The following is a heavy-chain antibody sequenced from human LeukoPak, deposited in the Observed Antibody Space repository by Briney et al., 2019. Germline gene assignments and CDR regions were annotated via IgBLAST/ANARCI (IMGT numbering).Heavy chain of an antibody. CDR1: GFTFSSYA. Sequence: PGGSLRLSCAASGFTFSSYAMSWARQAPGKGLEWVSTISGSGDGTYYADSGKGRFTISRDNSKNTVYLQMNSLRADDTAVYYCAKDLDDSSGFYSYHHWGQGTLVTVSS. J-gene: IGHJ1*01. CDR2: ISGSGDGT. CDR3: AKDLDDSSGFYSYHH. D-gene: IGHD3-22*01. V-gene: IGHV3-23*01.